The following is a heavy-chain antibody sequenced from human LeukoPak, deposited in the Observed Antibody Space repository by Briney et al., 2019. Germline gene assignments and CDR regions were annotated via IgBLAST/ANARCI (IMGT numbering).Heavy chain of an antibody. CDR1: GGSFSGYY. CDR2: INHSEST. CDR3: ARGGDYGGSYYFDY. D-gene: IGHD4-23*01. J-gene: IGHJ4*02. Sequence: SETLSLTCAVYGGSFSGYYWSWIRQPPGKGLEWSGEINHSESTNYNPSLKSRVTISVDTSKNKFSLKLSSVTAADTAVYYCARGGDYGGSYYFDYWGQGTLVTVSS. V-gene: IGHV4-34*01.